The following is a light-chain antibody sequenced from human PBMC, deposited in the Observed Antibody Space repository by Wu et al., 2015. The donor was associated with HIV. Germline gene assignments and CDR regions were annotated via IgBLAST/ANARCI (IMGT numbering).Light chain of an antibody. J-gene: IGKJ3*01. Sequence: DIQMTQSPSSLSASVGDRVTITCQASQDISNYLNWYQHKPGKAPKLLIYDASNLEKGVPSRFSGSGSGTHFTFTISSLQPEDIATYYCQQYDDVPRTFGPGT. CDR2: DAS. V-gene: IGKV1-33*01. CDR3: QQYDDVPRT. CDR1: QDISNY.